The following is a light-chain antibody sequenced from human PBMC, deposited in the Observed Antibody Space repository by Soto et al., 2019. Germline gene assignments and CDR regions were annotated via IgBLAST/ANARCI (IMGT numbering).Light chain of an antibody. CDR1: SSNIGNNF. CDR2: DIN. CDR3: ATWDSGLREVV. V-gene: IGLV1-51*01. Sequence: QSVLTQPPSVSAAPGQKVTISCSGSSSNIGNNFVSWYRHVPGDAPRLLIYDINKRASGTPDRFSGFKSGTSATLDVTGLQAGDEADYYCATWDSGLREVVFGGGTQLTVL. J-gene: IGLJ2*01.